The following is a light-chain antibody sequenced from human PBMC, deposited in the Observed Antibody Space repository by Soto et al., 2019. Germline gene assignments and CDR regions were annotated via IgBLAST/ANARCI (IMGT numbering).Light chain of an antibody. CDR2: EGS. CDR1: SSDVGSYNL. J-gene: IGLJ3*02. CDR3: CSYAGSSTLGV. V-gene: IGLV2-23*01. Sequence: QSVLTQPASVSGSPGQSITISCTGSSSDVGSYNLVSWYQQHPGQAPKLVISEGSKRPSGVSNRFSGSKSGNTASLTISGLQAEDEADYYCCSYAGSSTLGVFGGGTKVTVL.